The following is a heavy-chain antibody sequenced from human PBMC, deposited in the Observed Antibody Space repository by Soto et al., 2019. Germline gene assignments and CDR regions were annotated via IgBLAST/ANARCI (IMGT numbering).Heavy chain of an antibody. J-gene: IGHJ6*03. Sequence: EVQLVESGGGLVQPGGSLRLSCAASGFTVSSNYMSWVRQAPGKGLEWVSVIYSGGSTYYADSVKGRFTISRHNSKNTLYLQMNSLRAEDTAVYYCARGNRGCSGTSCYVPYYYYYYMDVWGKGTTVTVSS. CDR3: ARGNRGCSGTSCYVPYYYYYYMDV. CDR1: GFTVSSNY. CDR2: IYSGGST. V-gene: IGHV3-53*04. D-gene: IGHD2-2*01.